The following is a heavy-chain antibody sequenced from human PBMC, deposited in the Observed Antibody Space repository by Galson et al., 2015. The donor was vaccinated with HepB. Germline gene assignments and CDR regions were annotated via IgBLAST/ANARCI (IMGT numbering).Heavy chain of an antibody. CDR2: IDWDDDK. D-gene: IGHD3-10*01. Sequence: PALVKPTQPLTLTCNFSGFSLRPTGMCVSWIRQPPGKALQWLARIDWDDDKYYTSSLKTRLTISKDTSKNQVVLTMANMDPADTATYYCARERVTLIRGAPDYGVDVWGQGTTVTVSS. CDR3: ARERVTLIRGAPDYGVDV. CDR1: GFSLRPTGMC. J-gene: IGHJ6*02. V-gene: IGHV2-70*11.